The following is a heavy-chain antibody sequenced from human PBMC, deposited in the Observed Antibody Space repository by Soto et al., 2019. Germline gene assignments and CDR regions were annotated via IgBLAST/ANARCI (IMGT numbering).Heavy chain of an antibody. CDR2: ISAYNGNT. CDR1: GYTFTSYG. V-gene: IGHV1-18*01. Sequence: QVQLVQSGAEVKKPGASVKVSCKASGYTFTSYGISWVRQAPGQGLEWMGWISAYNGNTNYAQKLQGRVTMTTDTSTSTADMELRSLRSDDTAVYYGARACEGGSCFFGGWFDPWGQGALVTVSS. D-gene: IGHD2-15*01. CDR3: ARACEGGSCFFGGWFDP. J-gene: IGHJ5*02.